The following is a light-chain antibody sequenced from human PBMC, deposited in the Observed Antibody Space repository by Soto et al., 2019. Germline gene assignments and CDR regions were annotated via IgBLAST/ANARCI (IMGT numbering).Light chain of an antibody. CDR2: DAS. V-gene: IGKV3-15*01. CDR1: QSIGTT. Sequence: EIVMTQSPGTLSVSLGERVILSCRASQSIGTTVDWYQHKPGQAPRLLIYDASTRAAGVPARFRGSGSGTDFTLTISSLQSEDLGFYYCHQYNTWPRTFVQGTRVDIK. CDR3: HQYNTWPRT. J-gene: IGKJ1*01.